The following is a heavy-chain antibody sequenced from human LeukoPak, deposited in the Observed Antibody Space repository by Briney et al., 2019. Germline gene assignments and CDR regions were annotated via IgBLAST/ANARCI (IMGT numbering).Heavy chain of an antibody. V-gene: IGHV1-8*01. CDR1: GYTFTSYD. Sequence: ASVKVSCKAPGYTFTSYDINWVRQATGQGLEWMGWMNPNSGNTGYAQKFQGRVTMTRNTSISTAYMELSSLRSEDTAMYYCARDFFGVFSYYFDYWGQGTLVTVSS. CDR3: ARDFFGVFSYYFDY. D-gene: IGHD3-10*01. CDR2: MNPNSGNT. J-gene: IGHJ4*02.